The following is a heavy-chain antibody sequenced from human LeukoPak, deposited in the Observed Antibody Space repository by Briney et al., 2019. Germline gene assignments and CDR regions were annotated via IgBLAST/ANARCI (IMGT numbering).Heavy chain of an antibody. CDR2: IYPGDSDT. V-gene: IGHV5-51*01. J-gene: IGHJ4*02. CDR1: GYSFSNYW. D-gene: IGHD3-10*01. CDR3: ARDGYYGSGSYYNNFDY. Sequence: GESLKISCKGSGYSFSNYWLAWVRQMPGKGLEWMGIIYPGDSDTRYSPSFQGQVTISADKSINTAYLQWSSLKASDTAMYYCARDGYYGSGSYYNNFDYWGQGTLVTVSS.